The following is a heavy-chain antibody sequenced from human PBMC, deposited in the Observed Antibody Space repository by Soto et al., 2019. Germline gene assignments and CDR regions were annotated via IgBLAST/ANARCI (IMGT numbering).Heavy chain of an antibody. V-gene: IGHV4-59*01. Sequence: QVQLQESGPGLVKPSETLSLTCTVSGGSFGTYYWSWIRQPPGKGLEWIGYMYYTGSTNYNPSLKSRVTISVDTSKNQFSLKLTSVTAADTAVYFCARYFDWRNAFDIWGQGTMVTVSS. J-gene: IGHJ3*02. CDR2: MYYTGST. CDR1: GGSFGTYY. D-gene: IGHD3-9*01. CDR3: ARYFDWRNAFDI.